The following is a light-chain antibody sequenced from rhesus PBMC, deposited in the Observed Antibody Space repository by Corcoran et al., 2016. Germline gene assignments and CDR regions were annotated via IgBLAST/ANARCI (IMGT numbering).Light chain of an antibody. CDR2: KAS. J-gene: IGKJ4*01. CDR1: ENVYNY. Sequence: DIQMTQSPSSLSASVGDRVTITCRASENVYNYLNWYQQKPGKAPKVLIYKASTLHSGVPSRFSGSGSGTDYTFTISSLQPEDVATYCCQHGYGTPLTFGGGTKVELK. CDR3: QHGYGTPLT. V-gene: IGKV1-74*01.